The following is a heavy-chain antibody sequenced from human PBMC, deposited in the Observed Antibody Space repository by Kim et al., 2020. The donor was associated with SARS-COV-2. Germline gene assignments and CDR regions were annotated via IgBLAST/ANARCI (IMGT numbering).Heavy chain of an antibody. CDR2: IYYSGST. V-gene: IGHV4-59*13. CDR1: GGSISSYY. CDR3: ARAGRVGYSRGGYFDY. J-gene: IGHJ4*02. D-gene: IGHD6-13*01. Sequence: SETLSLTCTVSGGSISSYYWSWIRQPPGKGLEWIGYIYYSGSTNYNPSLKSRVTISVDTSKNQFSLKLSSVTAADTAVYYCARAGRVGYSRGGYFDYWGQGTLVTVSS.